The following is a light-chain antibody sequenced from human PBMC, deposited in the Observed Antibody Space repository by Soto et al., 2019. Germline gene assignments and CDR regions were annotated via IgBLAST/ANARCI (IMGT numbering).Light chain of an antibody. CDR1: SSDVGAYNY. Sequence: QSALTQPASVSGSPGQSIAISCTGTSSDVGAYNYVSWYQQHPGKAPKLMIYDVSHRPSGVSDRFSGSKSANTASLTISGLQAEDEADYYCSSYTSSTTLYAFGTGTKLTVL. V-gene: IGLV2-14*03. CDR2: DVS. J-gene: IGLJ1*01. CDR3: SSYTSSTTLYA.